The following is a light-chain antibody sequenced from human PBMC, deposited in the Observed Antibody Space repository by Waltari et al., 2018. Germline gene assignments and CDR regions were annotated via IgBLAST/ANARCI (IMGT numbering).Light chain of an antibody. V-gene: IGLV1-40*01. Sequence: QAGLTQPASVSGAQGQRVYISGTGSSSNMGAGEDVHWYQQLPGTAPKLLIYGTSNRPSGGPDRFSGSKSGTSASLAITGLQAEDEADYSCQSYDSSLSGYVFGTGTKVTVL. J-gene: IGLJ1*01. CDR1: SSNMGAGED. CDR3: QSYDSSLSGYV. CDR2: GTS.